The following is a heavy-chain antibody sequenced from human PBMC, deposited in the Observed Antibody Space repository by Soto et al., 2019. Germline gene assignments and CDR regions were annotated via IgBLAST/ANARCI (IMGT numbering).Heavy chain of an antibody. CDR2: IWYDGSNK. D-gene: IGHD3-10*01. CDR3: ARDHSVSMVRGVIITYYYYGMDV. V-gene: IGHV3-33*01. J-gene: IGHJ6*02. CDR1: GFTFSSYG. Sequence: GGSLRLSCTASGFTFSSYGMHWVRQAPGKGLEWVAVIWYDGSNKYYADSVKGRFTISRDNSKNTLYLQMNSLRAEDTAVYYCARDHSVSMVRGVIITYYYYGMDVWGQGTTVTVSS.